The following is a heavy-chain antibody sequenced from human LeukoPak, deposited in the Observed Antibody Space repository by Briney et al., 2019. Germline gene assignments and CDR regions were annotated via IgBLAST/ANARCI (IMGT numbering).Heavy chain of an antibody. CDR2: ISVYNGNR. D-gene: IGHD6-13*01. CDR3: ARNSSRVDY. CDR1: GYTFTTSA. J-gene: IGHJ4*02. V-gene: IGHV1-18*01. Sequence: ASVKVSCKASGYTFTTSAIIWVRQAPCQGLEWMGWISVYNGNRKYTQKLQGRVTMTTDTSTSTAYMELRSLRSDDTAVYYCARNSSRVDYWGQGTLVTVSS.